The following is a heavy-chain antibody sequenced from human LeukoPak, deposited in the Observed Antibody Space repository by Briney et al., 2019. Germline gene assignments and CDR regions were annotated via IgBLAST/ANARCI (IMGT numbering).Heavy chain of an antibody. Sequence: PSETLSLTCTVSGGSISSSSYYWGWIRQPPGKGLEWIGSIYYSGSTYYNPSLKSRVTISVDTSKNQFSLKLSSVTAADTAVYYCAREYCSSTSCHTGNNWFDPWGQGTLVTVSS. J-gene: IGHJ5*02. V-gene: IGHV4-39*07. CDR1: GGSISSSSYY. CDR3: AREYCSSTSCHTGNNWFDP. D-gene: IGHD2-2*02. CDR2: IYYSGST.